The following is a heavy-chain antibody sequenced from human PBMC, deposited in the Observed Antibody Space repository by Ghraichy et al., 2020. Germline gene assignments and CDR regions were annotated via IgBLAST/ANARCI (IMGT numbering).Heavy chain of an antibody. D-gene: IGHD1-26*01. CDR2: ISSSSTI. CDR1: GFTFSSYS. J-gene: IGHJ4*02. Sequence: LSLTCAASGFTFSSYSMNWVRQAPGKGLEWVSYISSSSTIYYADSVKGRFTISRDNAKNSLYLQMNSLRDEDTAVYYCAREMGGDPGDYWGQGTLVTVSS. V-gene: IGHV3-48*02. CDR3: AREMGGDPGDY.